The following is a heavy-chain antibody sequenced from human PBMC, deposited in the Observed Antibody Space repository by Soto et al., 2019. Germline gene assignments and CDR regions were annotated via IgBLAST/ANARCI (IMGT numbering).Heavy chain of an antibody. CDR3: AKEGKFCSGGSCEGGWFDP. CDR2: ISGSGGST. V-gene: IGHV3-23*01. Sequence: GGSLRLSCAASGFTFSSYAMSWVRQAPGKGLEWVSAISGSGGSTYYADSVKGRFTISRDNSKNTLYLQMNSLRAEDTAVYYCAKEGKFCSGGSCEGGWFDPWGQGTLVTVSS. CDR1: GFTFSSYA. J-gene: IGHJ5*02. D-gene: IGHD2-15*01.